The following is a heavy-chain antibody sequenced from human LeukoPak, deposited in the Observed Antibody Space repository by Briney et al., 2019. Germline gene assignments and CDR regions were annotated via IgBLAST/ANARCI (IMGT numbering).Heavy chain of an antibody. J-gene: IGHJ4*02. V-gene: IGHV3-7*01. Sequence: GGSLRLSCAASGFTFSNYWMGWVRQAPGKGLEWVANIKQDGSEKRYVDPVKGRFTISRDSAKSSLYLQMNSLRAEDTAVYYCARAPATNEWRCMDYWGQGTLVTVSS. CDR3: ARAPATNEWRCMDY. CDR2: IKQDGSEK. D-gene: IGHD2-8*02. CDR1: GFTFSNYW.